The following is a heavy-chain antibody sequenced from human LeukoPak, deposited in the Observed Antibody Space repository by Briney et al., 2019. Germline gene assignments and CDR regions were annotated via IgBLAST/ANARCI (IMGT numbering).Heavy chain of an antibody. CDR1: GGSISSSNYY. D-gene: IGHD6-13*01. V-gene: IGHV4-39*01. Sequence: SETLSLTCTVSGGSISSSNYYWGWIRQSPGKGLEWIGTMSNSGSTYYNPSLKSRVTISGDTAKNQFSLKLSSVTAADTAVYYCARRSQAAAGRGIDYWGQGTLVTVSS. J-gene: IGHJ4*02. CDR2: MSNSGST. CDR3: ARRSQAAAGRGIDY.